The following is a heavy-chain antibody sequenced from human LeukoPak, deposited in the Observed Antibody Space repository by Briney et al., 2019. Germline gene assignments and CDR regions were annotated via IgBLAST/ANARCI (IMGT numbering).Heavy chain of an antibody. CDR2: IFYSGST. Sequence: SETLYLTCTVSGGSISAYYWSWIRQPPGKGLEWIGYIFYSGSTNYNPFLKSRVTMSVDTSKNQFSLRLSSVTAADTAVYYCARHQFGTPPDDWGPGTTVTVSS. D-gene: IGHD1-14*01. V-gene: IGHV4-59*08. J-gene: IGHJ6*02. CDR3: ARHQFGTPPDD. CDR1: GGSISAYY.